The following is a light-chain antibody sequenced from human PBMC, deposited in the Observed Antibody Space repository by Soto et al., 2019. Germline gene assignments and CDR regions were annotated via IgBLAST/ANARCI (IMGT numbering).Light chain of an antibody. V-gene: IGLV1-40*01. CDR1: SSNIGAGYD. CDR3: QSYDSSLSGSYV. Sequence: QSVLTQPPSVSGAPGQRVTISCTGSSSNIGAGYDVHWYQQLPGTAPKLLIYDNTNRPSGVPDRFSVSKSDTSASLAITGLQAEDEADYYCQSYDSSLSGSYVFGTGTQLTVL. J-gene: IGLJ1*01. CDR2: DNT.